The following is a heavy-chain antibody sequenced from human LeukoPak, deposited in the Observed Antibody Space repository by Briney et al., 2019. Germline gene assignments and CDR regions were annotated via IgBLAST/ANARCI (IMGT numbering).Heavy chain of an antibody. Sequence: PGGSLRLSCAASGFTFSSYSMNWVRQAPGKGLEWVSYISSSSSTIYYADSVKGRFTISRDNAKNSLYLQMNSLRDEDTAVYYCAREKIRYSYGYGSFDYWGQGTLVTVSS. CDR3: AREKIRYSYGYGSFDY. V-gene: IGHV3-48*02. D-gene: IGHD5-18*01. CDR2: ISSSSSTI. J-gene: IGHJ4*02. CDR1: GFTFSSYS.